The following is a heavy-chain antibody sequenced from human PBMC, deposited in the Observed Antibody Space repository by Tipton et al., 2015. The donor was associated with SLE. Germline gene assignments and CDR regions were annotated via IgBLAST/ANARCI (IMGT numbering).Heavy chain of an antibody. CDR1: GGSISSGSYY. CDR2: IYTSGST. J-gene: IGHJ4*02. Sequence: TLSLTCTVSGGSISSGSYYWSWIRQPAGKGLEWIGRIYTSGSTYYNPSLESRLTISLDTSRNQFSLKLSSVTAADTAVFYCAHANWGTNFDYWGQGALVTVSS. CDR3: AHANWGTNFDY. D-gene: IGHD7-27*01. V-gene: IGHV4-61*02.